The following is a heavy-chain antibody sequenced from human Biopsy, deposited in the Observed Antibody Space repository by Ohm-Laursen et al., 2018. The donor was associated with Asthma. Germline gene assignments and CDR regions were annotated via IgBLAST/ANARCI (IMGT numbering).Heavy chain of an antibody. Sequence: SDTLSLTCTVSGGSVCSGSHYWSWIRQPPGKVLEWIGYISYSGSTNYNPSLKSRVTISVDTSKNQFSLKLSSVTAADTAVYYCARDFVDLAMDYFDYWGQGTLVTVSS. CDR2: ISYSGST. CDR3: ARDFVDLAMDYFDY. V-gene: IGHV4-61*01. J-gene: IGHJ4*02. D-gene: IGHD5-18*01. CDR1: GGSVCSGSHY.